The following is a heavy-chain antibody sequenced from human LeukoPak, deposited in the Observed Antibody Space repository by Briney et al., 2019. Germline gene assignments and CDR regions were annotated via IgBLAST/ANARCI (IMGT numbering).Heavy chain of an antibody. V-gene: IGHV3-21*01. J-gene: IGHJ3*02. CDR1: GFTFSSYS. Sequence: GGSLRLSCAASGFTFSSYSMNWVRQAPGKGLEWVSSISSSSSYIHYADSVKGRFTISRDNAKNSLYLQMNSLRAEDTAVYYCASQVVVAATVAFDIWGQGTMVTVSS. CDR2: ISSSSSYI. CDR3: ASQVVVAATVAFDI. D-gene: IGHD2-15*01.